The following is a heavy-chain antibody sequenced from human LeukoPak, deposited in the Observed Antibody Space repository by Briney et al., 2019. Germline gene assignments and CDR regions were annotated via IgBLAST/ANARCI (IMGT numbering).Heavy chain of an antibody. CDR3: ARLGASTFDY. CDR1: GGSISSSNW. CDR2: IYHRGST. J-gene: IGHJ4*02. V-gene: IGHV4-4*02. Sequence: PSETLSLTCAVSGGSISSSNWWSRGRQPPGEGLEWIGEIYHRGSTNYNPSLKSPVTISVDKSKNQFSLQLSSVTAADTAVYYCARLGASTFDYWGQGTLVTVSS.